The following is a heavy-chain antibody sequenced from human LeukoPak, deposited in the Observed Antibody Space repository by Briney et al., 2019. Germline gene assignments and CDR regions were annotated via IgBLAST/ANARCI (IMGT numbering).Heavy chain of an antibody. CDR3: AKARPYYYGSGSYYPNWFDP. CDR1: GFTFSSYG. D-gene: IGHD3-10*01. V-gene: IGHV3-30*18. J-gene: IGHJ5*02. Sequence: GGSLRLSRAASGFTFSSYGMHWVRQAPGKGLEWVAVISYDGSNKYYADSVKGRFTISRDNSKNTLYLQMNSLRAEDTAVYYCAKARPYYYGSGSYYPNWFDPWGQGTLVTVSS. CDR2: ISYDGSNK.